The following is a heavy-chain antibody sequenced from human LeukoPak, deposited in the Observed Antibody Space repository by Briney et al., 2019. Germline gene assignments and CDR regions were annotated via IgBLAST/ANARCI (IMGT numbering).Heavy chain of an antibody. CDR1: GFPFTIAW. D-gene: IGHD3-9*01. V-gene: IGHV3-15*01. J-gene: IGHJ4*02. CDR3: TAYYDFLTGYNTRRDY. Sequence: GGSLRLSCAASGFPFTIAWMSWVRQAPGNGLEWIGRIRSKNDGGTTDYAAPVKGKFTISRDDSKSTLYLHMSSLTTEDTAIHYCTAYYDFLTGYNTRRDYWGRGTLVTVSP. CDR2: IRSKNDGGTT.